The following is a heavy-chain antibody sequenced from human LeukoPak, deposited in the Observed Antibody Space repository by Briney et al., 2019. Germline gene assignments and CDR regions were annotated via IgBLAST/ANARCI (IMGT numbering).Heavy chain of an antibody. J-gene: IGHJ4*02. CDR1: GDSVSSNTAA. CDR3: ARQYVGAFDF. V-gene: IGHV6-1*01. CDR2: TYYKSKWYN. D-gene: IGHD1-26*01. Sequence: SQTLSLTCAISGDSVSSNTAAWSWIRQSPSRGLEWLGRTYYKSKWYNDYAVSVKSRITINPDTSKNQFSLRLNSVTPEDTAMYYCARQYVGAFDFWGQGALVTVFS.